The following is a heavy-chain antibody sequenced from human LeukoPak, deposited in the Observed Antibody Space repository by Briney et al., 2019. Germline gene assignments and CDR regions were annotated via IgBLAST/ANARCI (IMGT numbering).Heavy chain of an antibody. D-gene: IGHD3-10*01. Sequence: SETLSLTCTVSGGSISRYYWSWIRQHPGNGLEWIGYISYTGSTTYNSSLKSRVTISLDTSQNQFSLELTSVTPADTAVSYCAKTAKYYYGSETYYFFEYWGQGTLVTVSS. CDR3: AKTAKYYYGSETYYFFEY. J-gene: IGHJ4*02. CDR1: GGSISRYY. CDR2: ISYTGST. V-gene: IGHV4-59*01.